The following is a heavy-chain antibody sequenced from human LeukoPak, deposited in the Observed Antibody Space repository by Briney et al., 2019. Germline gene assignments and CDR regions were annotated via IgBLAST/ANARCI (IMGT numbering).Heavy chain of an antibody. V-gene: IGHV4-34*01. CDR3: ASRSIAADY. J-gene: IGHJ4*02. CDR2: INHSGST. D-gene: IGHD6-6*01. CDR1: GGSISTYY. Sequence: SETLSLTCTVSGGSISTYYWSWIRQPPGKGLEWIGEINHSGSTNYNPSLKSRVTISVDTSKNQFSLKLSSVTAADTAVYYCASRSIAADYWGQGTLVTVSS.